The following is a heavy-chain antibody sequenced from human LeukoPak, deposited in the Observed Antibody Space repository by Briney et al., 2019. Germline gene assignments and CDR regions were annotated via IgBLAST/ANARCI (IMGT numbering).Heavy chain of an antibody. V-gene: IGHV1-69*04. CDR3: ARGSAISGSYYY. Sequence: SVKVSCKASGGTFSSYAISWVRQAPGQGLEWMGRIIPILGIANYAQKFQGRVTITADKSTSTAYMELSSLRFEDTAVYYCARGSAISGSYYYWGQGTLVTVSS. CDR2: IIPILGIA. J-gene: IGHJ4*02. CDR1: GGTFSSYA. D-gene: IGHD1-26*01.